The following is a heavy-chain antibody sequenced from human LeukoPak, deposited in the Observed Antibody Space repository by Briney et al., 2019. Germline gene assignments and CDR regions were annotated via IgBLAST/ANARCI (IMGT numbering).Heavy chain of an antibody. CDR3: TTLIVASNFDS. D-gene: IGHD5-12*01. CDR1: GFRVSVYE. V-gene: IGHV3-48*03. Sequence: GGSLRLFCPASGFRVSVYEMDWVRQAPGKGLEWISDISSSGTTTYYADSVKGRFTISRDNAKNSLYLQMNSLRAEDTAVYYCTTLIVASNFDSWGQGTLVTVSS. CDR2: ISSSGTTT. J-gene: IGHJ4*02.